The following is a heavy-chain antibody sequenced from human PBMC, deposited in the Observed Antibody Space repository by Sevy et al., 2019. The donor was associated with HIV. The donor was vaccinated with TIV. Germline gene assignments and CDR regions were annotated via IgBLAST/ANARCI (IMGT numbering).Heavy chain of an antibody. CDR2: INPNRGST. Sequence: ASVKVSCKASGYTFTGHYMHWVRQAPGQGFEWMGWINPNRGSTDYAQKFQGRVTLTRDTSISTAYLELSRLTSDDTAVYYCARVFPYCSGGSCYSPYDAFDIWGQGTMVTVSS. D-gene: IGHD2-15*01. V-gene: IGHV1-2*02. CDR3: ARVFPYCSGGSCYSPYDAFDI. CDR1: GYTFTGHY. J-gene: IGHJ3*02.